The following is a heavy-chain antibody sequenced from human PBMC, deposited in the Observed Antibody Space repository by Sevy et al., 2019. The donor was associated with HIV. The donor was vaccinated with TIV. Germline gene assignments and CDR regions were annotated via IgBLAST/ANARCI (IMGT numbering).Heavy chain of an antibody. J-gene: IGHJ5*02. CDR1: GFSLSDYG. Sequence: GGSLRLSCVASGFSLSDYGMHWVRQVPGKGLMWVSRIGDDERNRDYAESVKGRVTISRDKAKNTLYLQMNSLRVEDTGIYFYARINPLHQIPATIRSDPWGQGTLVTVSS. CDR3: ARINPLHQIPATIRSDP. V-gene: IGHV3-74*01. CDR2: IGDDERNR.